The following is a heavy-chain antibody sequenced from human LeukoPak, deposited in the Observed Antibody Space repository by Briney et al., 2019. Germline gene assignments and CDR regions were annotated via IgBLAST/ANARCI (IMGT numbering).Heavy chain of an antibody. J-gene: IGHJ4*02. D-gene: IGHD6-6*01. CDR1: GGSISSSSYY. CDR2: IYYSGST. Sequence: SETLSLTCTVSGGSISSSSYYWGWIRQPPGKGLEWIGSIYYSGSTYYNPSLKSRVTISVDTSKNQFSLKLSSVTAADTAVYYCARGRSIAARQGFGYWGQGTLVTVSS. V-gene: IGHV4-39*07. CDR3: ARGRSIAARQGFGY.